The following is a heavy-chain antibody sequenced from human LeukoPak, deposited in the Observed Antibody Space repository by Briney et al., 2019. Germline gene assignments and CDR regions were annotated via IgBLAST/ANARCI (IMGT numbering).Heavy chain of an antibody. CDR1: GFTFSSYA. D-gene: IGHD1-26*01. V-gene: IGHV3-30*04. CDR3: ARDRSGGSYFDY. J-gene: IGHJ4*02. Sequence: GGSLRLSCVASGFTFSSYAMHWVRQAPGKGLEWVAVISYDGSNKYYADSVKGRFTISRDNSKNTLFLQMNSLRAEDTAVYYCARDRSGGSYFDYWGQGTLVTVSS. CDR2: ISYDGSNK.